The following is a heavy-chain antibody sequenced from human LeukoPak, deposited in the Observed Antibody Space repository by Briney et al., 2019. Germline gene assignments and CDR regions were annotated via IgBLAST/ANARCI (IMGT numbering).Heavy chain of an antibody. Sequence: GGSLRLSCAASGFTFSSYAMHWVRQAPGKGLEWVAVISYDGSNKYYADSVKGRFTISRDNFKNTLYLQMNSLRAEDTAVYYCARDPPTIFGLVSHGYYMDVWGKGTTVTVSS. CDR3: ARDPPTIFGLVSHGYYMDV. CDR2: ISYDGSNK. V-gene: IGHV3-30*04. J-gene: IGHJ6*03. D-gene: IGHD3-3*01. CDR1: GFTFSSYA.